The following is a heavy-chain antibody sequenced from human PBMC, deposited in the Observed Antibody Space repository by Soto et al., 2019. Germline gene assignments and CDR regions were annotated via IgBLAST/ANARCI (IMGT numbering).Heavy chain of an antibody. CDR1: GYTFTNYG. Sequence: QVQLVQSGAELKKPGASVKVSCKASGYTFTNYGISWVRQAPGQGLEWMGWINTYHGNTKYAQKLQGRVTMTKDTSTSTSYMELTCLRSDDTAVYYCARSPGYSASSGYFYYGMKIWGQGTTVIVSS. CDR2: INTYHGNT. J-gene: IGHJ6*02. D-gene: IGHD1-26*01. CDR3: ARSPGYSASSGYFYYGMKI. V-gene: IGHV1-18*01.